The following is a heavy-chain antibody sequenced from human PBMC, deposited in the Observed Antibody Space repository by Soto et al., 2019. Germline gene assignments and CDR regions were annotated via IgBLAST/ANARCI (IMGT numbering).Heavy chain of an antibody. CDR3: ARDGDSSGHYSQFDY. CDR1: GFTFSFYG. J-gene: IGHJ4*02. CDR2: MWSDGSNK. V-gene: IGHV3-33*01. D-gene: IGHD3-22*01. Sequence: QVQVEESGGGVVQAGRSLRLSCAASGFTFSFYGMHWVRQAPGKGLEWVAVMWSDGSNKYYADSVQGRFTISRDNSKNTLYLQMNSLRAEDTAVYYCARDGDSSGHYSQFDYWGQGTLVTVPS.